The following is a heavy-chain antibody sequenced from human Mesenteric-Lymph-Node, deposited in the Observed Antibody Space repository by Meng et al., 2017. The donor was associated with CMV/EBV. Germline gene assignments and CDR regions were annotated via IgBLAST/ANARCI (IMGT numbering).Heavy chain of an antibody. V-gene: IGHV3-23*03. Sequence: SCATSGFILSSYGMNGVREAPGKGLEWISLINSGGSSTWYADSVKSRFTISRDNSKNTLYLQMNSLRDEDTAIYHCAKDGGGGKANEDWGQGTLVTVSS. CDR1: GFILSSYG. D-gene: IGHD3-16*01. CDR2: INSGGSST. CDR3: AKDGGGGKANED. J-gene: IGHJ4*02.